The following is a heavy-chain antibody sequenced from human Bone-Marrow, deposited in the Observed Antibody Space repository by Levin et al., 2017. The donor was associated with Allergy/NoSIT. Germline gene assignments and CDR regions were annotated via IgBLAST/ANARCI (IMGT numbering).Heavy chain of an antibody. Sequence: GGSLRLSCAASGFTFSGSAMHWVRQASGKGLEWVGRIRSKANSYATAYAASVKGRFTISRDDSKNTAYLQMNSLKTEDTAVYYCTRDYGDYALHFDYWGQGTLVTVSS. CDR2: IRSKANSYAT. CDR3: TRDYGDYALHFDY. CDR1: GFTFSGSA. J-gene: IGHJ4*02. V-gene: IGHV3-73*01. D-gene: IGHD4-17*01.